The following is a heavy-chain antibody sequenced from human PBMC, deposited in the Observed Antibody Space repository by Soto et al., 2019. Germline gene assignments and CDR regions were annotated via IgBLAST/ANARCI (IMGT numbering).Heavy chain of an antibody. CDR1: GYSISSSNW. CDR2: IYYSGTT. J-gene: IGHJ4*02. V-gene: IGHV4-28*01. D-gene: IGHD1-26*01. Sequence: QVQLQESGPGLVKPSDTLSLTCAVSGYSISSSNWWGWIRQPPGKGLEWIGYIYYSGTTYYNPSLKRRVTMSVYTSPNQFSLKLTSVTAVDTAVYYCARREIQGPIDYWGQGTLVTVSS. CDR3: ARREIQGPIDY.